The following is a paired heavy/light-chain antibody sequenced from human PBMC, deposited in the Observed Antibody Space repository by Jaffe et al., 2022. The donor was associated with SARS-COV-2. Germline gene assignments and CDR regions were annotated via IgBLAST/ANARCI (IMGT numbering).Heavy chain of an antibody. V-gene: IGHV3-53*01. J-gene: IGHJ4*02. D-gene: IGHD6-19*01. CDR1: GITVSGNY. CDR3: VGTVAATAADY. CDR2: IFGGGTT. Sequence: EVQLVESGGGLIQPGGSLRLSCAASGITVSGNYMNWVRQAPGKGLEWVSVIFGGGTTYYADSVKGRFTTSRDTSENKLHLQMNSLRVEDTAVYYCVGTVAATAADYWGQGTLVTVSS.
Light chain of an antibody. CDR1: QGIRND. J-gene: IGKJ1*01. CDR2: AAS. Sequence: DIQMTQSPSSLSASVGDRVIITCRASQGIRNDLGWYQQKPGKAPKRLIYAASRFQSGVPSRFSGSGSGTEFTLTISCLQPEDFATYYCLQYNSDPWTFGQGTKVEIK. CDR3: LQYNSDPWT. V-gene: IGKV1-17*01.